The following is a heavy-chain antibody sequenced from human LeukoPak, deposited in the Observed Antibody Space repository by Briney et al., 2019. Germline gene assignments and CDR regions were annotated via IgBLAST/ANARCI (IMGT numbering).Heavy chain of an antibody. Sequence: SETLSLTCTVSGGSISSYYWSWIRQPPGKGLEWIGYIYYSGSTNYNPSLKSRVTISVDTSKNQFSLKLSSVTAADTAVYYCARHRYGSGWYLDYWGQGTLVTVSS. J-gene: IGHJ4*02. CDR1: GGSISSYY. D-gene: IGHD6-19*01. CDR2: IYYSGST. CDR3: ARHRYGSGWYLDY. V-gene: IGHV4-59*08.